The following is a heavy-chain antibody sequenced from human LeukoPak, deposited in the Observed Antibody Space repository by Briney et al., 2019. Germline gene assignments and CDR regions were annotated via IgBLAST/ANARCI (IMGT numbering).Heavy chain of an antibody. D-gene: IGHD3-22*01. J-gene: IGHJ4*02. CDR2: IRSKANSYAT. CDR3: TRPEYYYDSSGYRD. Sequence: PGGSLRLSCAASGFTFSGSAMHWVRQASGKGLEWVGRIRSKANSYATAYAASVKGRFTISRDDPKNTAYLQMNSLKTEDTAVYYCTRPEYYYDSSGYRDWGQGTLVTVSS. V-gene: IGHV3-73*01. CDR1: GFTFSGSA.